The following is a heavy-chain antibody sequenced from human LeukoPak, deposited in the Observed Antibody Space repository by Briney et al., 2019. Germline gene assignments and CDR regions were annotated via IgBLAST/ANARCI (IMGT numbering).Heavy chain of an antibody. CDR3: ARMNTIFGVVIQAAYYFDY. CDR2: IYYSGST. J-gene: IGHJ4*02. V-gene: IGHV4-59*01. CDR1: GGSISSYY. D-gene: IGHD3-3*01. Sequence: SETLSLTCTVSGGSISSYYWSWIRQPPGKGLEWIGYIYYSGSTNYNPSLKSRVTISVDTSKNQFSLKLSPVTAADTAVYYCARMNTIFGVVIQAAYYFDYWGQGTLVTVSS.